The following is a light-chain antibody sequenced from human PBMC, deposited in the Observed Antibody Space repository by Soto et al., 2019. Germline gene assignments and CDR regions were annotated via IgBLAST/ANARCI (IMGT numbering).Light chain of an antibody. CDR3: CSYATSSAFYV. V-gene: IGLV2-23*01. CDR2: EGT. CDR1: SSDVGTYNL. J-gene: IGLJ1*01. Sequence: QSVLTQPASVSGSPGQSITISRTGASSDVGTYNLVSWYQHHPGKAPKLMIYEGTKRPSGVSNRFSGSTSGNTASLTISGLQAEDEADYFCCSYATSSAFYVFGTGTKVTVL.